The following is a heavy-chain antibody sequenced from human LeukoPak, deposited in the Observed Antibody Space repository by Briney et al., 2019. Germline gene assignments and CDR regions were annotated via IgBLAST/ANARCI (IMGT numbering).Heavy chain of an antibody. CDR3: ARWAKHKSYFDY. CDR1: GGSISSYY. V-gene: IGHV4-59*01. Sequence: SETLSLTCTVSGGSISSYYRSWIRQPPGKGLEWIGYIYYSGSTNYNPSLKSRVTISVDTSKNQFSLKLSSVTAADTAVYYCARWAKHKSYFDYWGQGTLVTVSS. J-gene: IGHJ4*02. D-gene: IGHD4/OR15-4a*01. CDR2: IYYSGST.